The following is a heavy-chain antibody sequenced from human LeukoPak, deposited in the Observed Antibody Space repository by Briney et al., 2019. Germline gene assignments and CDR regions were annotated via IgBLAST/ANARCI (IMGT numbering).Heavy chain of an antibody. CDR2: IYPGDSDT. CDR1: GYNFTNYW. Sequence: GESLKISCKGSGYNFTNYWITWVRQMPGKGLEWMGIIYPGDSDTTYSPSFQGQVTMSVDKSLSTAYLQWASLKASDTAMYYCARLGYDGIDYWGQGTLVSVSS. D-gene: IGHD5-12*01. V-gene: IGHV5-51*01. CDR3: ARLGYDGIDY. J-gene: IGHJ4*02.